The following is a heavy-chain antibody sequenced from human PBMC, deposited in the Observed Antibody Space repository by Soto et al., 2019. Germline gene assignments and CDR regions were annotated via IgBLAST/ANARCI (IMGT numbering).Heavy chain of an antibody. J-gene: IGHJ4*02. CDR3: VVSGSRNPRGYFDY. CDR2: IIPIFGTA. V-gene: IGHV1-69*01. Sequence: QVQLVQSGADVKKPGSSVKVSCKASGGTFSSYAISWVRQAPGQVLEWMGGIIPIFGTANYAQKFQGRVTITADESTSTGYMELGSLRSEDTAVYYCVVSGSRNPRGYFDYWGQGTLVTVSS. CDR1: GGTFSSYA. D-gene: IGHD1-26*01.